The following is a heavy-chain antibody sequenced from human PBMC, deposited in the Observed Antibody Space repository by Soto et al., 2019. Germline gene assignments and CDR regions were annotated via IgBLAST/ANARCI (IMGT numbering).Heavy chain of an antibody. CDR2: INPSGGST. V-gene: IGHV1-46*01. D-gene: IGHD2-2*02. J-gene: IGHJ3*02. CDR1: GYTFTSYY. Sequence: ASVKVSCKASGYTFTSYYMHWVLQAPGQGLEWMGIINPSGGSTSYAQKFQGRVTMTRDTSTSTVYMELSSLRSEDTAVYYCARDNTLTDFDIWGQGTMLTVSS. CDR3: ARDNTLTDFDI.